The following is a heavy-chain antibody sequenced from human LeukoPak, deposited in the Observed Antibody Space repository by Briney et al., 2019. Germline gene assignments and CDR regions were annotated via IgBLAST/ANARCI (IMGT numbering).Heavy chain of an antibody. J-gene: IGHJ6*03. CDR1: GYTFTSYD. Sequence: GASVTVSCKASGYTFTSYDINWVRQATGQGLEWMGWMNPNSGNTGYAQKFQGRVTITRNTSISTAYMELSSLRSEDTAVYYCARGTEQGLWFGYSEHHYYYYMDVWGKGTTVTISS. CDR3: ARGTEQGLWFGYSEHHYYYYMDV. V-gene: IGHV1-8*03. D-gene: IGHD3-10*01. CDR2: MNPNSGNT.